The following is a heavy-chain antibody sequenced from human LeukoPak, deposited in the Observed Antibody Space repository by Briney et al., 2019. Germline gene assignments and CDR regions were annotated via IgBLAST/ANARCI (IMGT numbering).Heavy chain of an antibody. Sequence: PGGSLRLSCAASGFTFISYSMSWVRQAPGKGLEWVSSISSSSTYIYYADSVKGRFTISRDNAKNSLYLQMNSLRAEDTAVYYCAREGYSNYFGYWGQGTLVTVSS. CDR2: ISSSSTYI. D-gene: IGHD4-11*01. CDR1: GFTFISYS. V-gene: IGHV3-21*01. CDR3: AREGYSNYFGY. J-gene: IGHJ4*02.